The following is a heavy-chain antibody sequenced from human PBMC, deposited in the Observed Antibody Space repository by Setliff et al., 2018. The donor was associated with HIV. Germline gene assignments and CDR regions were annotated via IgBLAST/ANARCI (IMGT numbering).Heavy chain of an antibody. D-gene: IGHD3-22*01. CDR3: ARHSGLGGYYSPFDY. J-gene: IGHJ4*02. CDR1: GGSIKSSSDY. Sequence: SETLSLTCTVSGGSIKSSSDYWGWIRQPPGKGLEWIGTIYYSGSTYYNPSLESRVTISVDTSKNQFSLKLSSVTAADTTVYYCARHSGLGGYYSPFDYWGPGTRVTVSS. V-gene: IGHV4-39*01. CDR2: IYYSGST.